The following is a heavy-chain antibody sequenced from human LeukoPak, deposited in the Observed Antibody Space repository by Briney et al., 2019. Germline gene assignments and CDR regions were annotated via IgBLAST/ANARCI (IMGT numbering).Heavy chain of an antibody. Sequence: GGSLRLSCAASGFTFSSYGMHWVRQAPGKGLEWVAFVRFDGSTKYYADSVKGRYTISRDNSENTLYLQMNSLRTEDTAIYYCAKSSYCSSTSCYLPLDYWGQGTLVSVSS. CDR3: AKSSYCSSTSCYLPLDY. V-gene: IGHV3-30*02. CDR2: VRFDGSTK. D-gene: IGHD2-2*01. CDR1: GFTFSSYG. J-gene: IGHJ4*02.